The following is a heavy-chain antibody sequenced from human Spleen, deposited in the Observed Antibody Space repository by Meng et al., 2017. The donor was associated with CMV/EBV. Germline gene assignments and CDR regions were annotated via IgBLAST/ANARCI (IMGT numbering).Heavy chain of an antibody. V-gene: IGHV4-39*07. D-gene: IGHD3-22*01. CDR2: LTYRGTP. CDR3: ARLSDYDYDSRDYFNVYFFDY. J-gene: IGHJ4*02. Sequence: SGYSYWGWIRQSPGKGLEWLGNLTYRGTPFYHPSLESRVTIPVPTSENQFSLILTSVTAADTAIYFCARLSDYDYDSRDYFNVYFFDYWGQGILVTVSS. CDR1: SGYSY.